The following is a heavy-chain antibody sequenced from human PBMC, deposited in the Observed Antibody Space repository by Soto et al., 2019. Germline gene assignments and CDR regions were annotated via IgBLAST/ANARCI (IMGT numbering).Heavy chain of an antibody. CDR1: GDSISSADYF. J-gene: IGHJ5*02. V-gene: IGHV4-30-2*06. Sequence: PSETLSLTCSVSGDSISSADYFWTWIRQSPGKGLEWMGYIFHSGTTYYNPSLRSRVTISVDRSKTQFSLKMSSVTAADTAVYYCARGRVVVPAAVMFNCLDPWGQGALVTVSS. CDR3: ARGRVVVPAAVMFNCLDP. CDR2: IFHSGTT. D-gene: IGHD2-2*01.